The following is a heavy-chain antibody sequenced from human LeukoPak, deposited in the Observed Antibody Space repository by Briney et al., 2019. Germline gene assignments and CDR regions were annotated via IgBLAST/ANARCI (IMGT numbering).Heavy chain of an antibody. CDR1: GFIFSNSA. V-gene: IGHV3-30-3*01. CDR3: ATDRISVAGIFDY. D-gene: IGHD6-19*01. J-gene: IGHJ4*02. CDR2: ISYDGSNQ. Sequence: GGSLRLSCAAPGFIFSNSAMHWVRQAPGKGLEWVAVISYDGSNQYYVDSVEGRLTISRDNSKNTLYLQMNTLRAEDTAVYYCATDRISVAGIFDYWGQGTLVTVSS.